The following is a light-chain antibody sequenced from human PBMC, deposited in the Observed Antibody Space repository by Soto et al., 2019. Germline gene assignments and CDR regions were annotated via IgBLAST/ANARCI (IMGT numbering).Light chain of an antibody. J-gene: IGKJ5*01. CDR2: DAT. CDR1: QGIRNN. V-gene: IGKV1-17*01. CDR3: LQHNNYPPIT. Sequence: DIQMTQSPSSLSASVGDRVTITCRASQGIRNNLAWYQQKPGKAPKRLIYDATSLQSGVPSRFSGSGSGTEFTLTISSLQPEDFATYYCLQHNNYPPITFGQGTRLDIK.